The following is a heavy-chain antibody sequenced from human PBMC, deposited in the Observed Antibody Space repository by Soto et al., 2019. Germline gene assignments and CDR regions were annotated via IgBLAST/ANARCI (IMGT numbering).Heavy chain of an antibody. CDR1: GGSISSSIYY. D-gene: IGHD6-19*01. Sequence: ETLSLTCPVSGGSISSSIYYWGWIRQPPGKGLEWIGSIYYSGSTYYNPSLKSRVAISVDTSKNQFSLKLSSVTAADTAVYYCARQTAVAETEYFQHWGQGALVTVSS. J-gene: IGHJ1*01. V-gene: IGHV4-39*01. CDR3: ARQTAVAETEYFQH. CDR2: IYYSGST.